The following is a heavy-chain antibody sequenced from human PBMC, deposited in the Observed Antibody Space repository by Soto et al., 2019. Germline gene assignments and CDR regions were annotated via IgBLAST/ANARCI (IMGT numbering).Heavy chain of an antibody. D-gene: IGHD1-26*01. J-gene: IGHJ5*02. V-gene: IGHV4-4*07. CDR3: VRDGAKTLRDWFDP. CDR1: GASISGFY. CDR2: IYATGTT. Sequence: PSETLSLTCTVSGASISGFYWSWIRKSAGKGLEWIGRIYATGTTDYNPSLKSRVMMSVDTSKKQFSLKLRSVTAADTAVYYCVRDGAKTLRDWFDPWGQGISVTVSS.